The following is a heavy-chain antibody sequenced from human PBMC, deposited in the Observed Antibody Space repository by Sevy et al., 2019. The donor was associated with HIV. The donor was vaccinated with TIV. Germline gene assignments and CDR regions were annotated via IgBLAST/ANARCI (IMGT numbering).Heavy chain of an antibody. CDR3: AREGCTKPHDY. Sequence: LTCAASGFTFSKYSMSWVRQPPGKGLEWISTLSFGCGEINYADSVKGRFTISRDNSKSSVYLQMNNLRPEDTAVYYCAREGCTKPHDYWGQGTLVTVSS. D-gene: IGHD2-8*01. CDR1: GFTFSKYS. V-gene: IGHV3-23*01. CDR2: LSFGCGEI. J-gene: IGHJ4*02.